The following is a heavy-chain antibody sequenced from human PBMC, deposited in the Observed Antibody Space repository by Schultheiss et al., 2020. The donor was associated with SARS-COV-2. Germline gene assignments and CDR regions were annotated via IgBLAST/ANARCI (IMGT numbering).Heavy chain of an antibody. CDR2: IYYSGST. CDR1: GGSISSGGYY. V-gene: IGHV4-61*08. CDR3: ARDRYYYYGMDV. J-gene: IGHJ6*02. Sequence: SETLSLTCTVSGGSISSGGYYWSWIRQHPGKGLEWIGYIYYSGSTNYNPSLKSRVTISVDTSKNQFSLKLSSVTAADTAVYYCARDRYYYYGMDVWGQGTTVTVS.